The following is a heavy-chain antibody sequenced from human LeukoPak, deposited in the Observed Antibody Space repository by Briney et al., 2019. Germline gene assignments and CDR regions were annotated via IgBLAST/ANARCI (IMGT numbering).Heavy chain of an antibody. J-gene: IGHJ6*03. CDR1: GGSISSSSYY. V-gene: IGHV4-39*02. Sequence: SETLSLTCTVSGGSISSSSYYWGWIRQPPGKGLEWIGSIYYSGSTYYNPSLKSRVTISVDTSKNQFSLKLSSVTAADTAVYYCARERGEGSGYDTSRYYYYMDVWGKGTTVTISS. D-gene: IGHD5-12*01. CDR2: IYYSGST. CDR3: ARERGEGSGYDTSRYYYYMDV.